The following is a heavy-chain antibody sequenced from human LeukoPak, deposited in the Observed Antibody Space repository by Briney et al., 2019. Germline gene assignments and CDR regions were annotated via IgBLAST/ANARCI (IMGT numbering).Heavy chain of an antibody. V-gene: IGHV5-51*01. CDR3: ARLPARDRIDY. CDR1: GYRFTTYW. J-gene: IGHJ4*02. CDR2: IYPGDSDT. Sequence: GESLEISCKGSGYRFTTYWIGWVRQMPGKGLEWMGIIYPGDSDTRYSPSFEGQVTISADKSISTAFLQWGSLKASDTAMYYCARLPARDRIDYWGQGTLVTVSS. D-gene: IGHD5-24*01.